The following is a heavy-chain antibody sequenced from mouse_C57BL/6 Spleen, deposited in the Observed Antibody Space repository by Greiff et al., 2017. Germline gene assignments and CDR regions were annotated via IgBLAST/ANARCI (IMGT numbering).Heavy chain of an antibody. D-gene: IGHD1-1*01. CDR2: IYPRAGST. Sequence: QVQLQQSDAELVKPGASVKISCKASGYTFTDHTIHWMKQRPEQGLEWIGFIYPRAGSTKYNEKFKVKATLTADKSSSTAYMQLNSLTPEDSAVYVCARRGPLISTVVEGYFDVWGTGTTVTVSS. V-gene: IGHV1-78*01. CDR3: ARRGPLISTVVEGYFDV. CDR1: GYTFTDHT. J-gene: IGHJ1*03.